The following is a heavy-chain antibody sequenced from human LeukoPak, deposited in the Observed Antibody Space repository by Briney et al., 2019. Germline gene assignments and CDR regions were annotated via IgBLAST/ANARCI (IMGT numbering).Heavy chain of an antibody. CDR2: IYPGDSDT. CDR1: GYGFTSYW. J-gene: IGHJ3*02. V-gene: IGHV5-51*01. Sequence: GESLKISCKGSGYGFTSYWIGWVRQMPGKGLEWMGIIYPGDSDTRYSPSFQGQVTISADKSISTAYLQWSSLKASDTAMYYCATRSYSGSYPDAFDIWGQGTMVTVSS. CDR3: ATRSYSGSYPDAFDI. D-gene: IGHD1-26*01.